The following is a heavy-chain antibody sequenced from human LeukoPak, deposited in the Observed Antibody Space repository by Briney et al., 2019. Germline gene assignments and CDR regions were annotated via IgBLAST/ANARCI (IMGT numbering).Heavy chain of an antibody. J-gene: IGHJ4*02. CDR2: ISSSGSTI. CDR3: ARYDFWSGKSLDY. D-gene: IGHD3-3*01. CDR1: GYTFSDYY. V-gene: IGHV3-11*01. Sequence: GGSLRLSCAASGYTFSDYYMSRIRQAPGKGLEWVSYISSSGSTIYYADSVKGRSTISRDNAKNSLYLQMNSLRAEDTAVYYCARYDFWSGKSLDYWGQGTLVTVSS.